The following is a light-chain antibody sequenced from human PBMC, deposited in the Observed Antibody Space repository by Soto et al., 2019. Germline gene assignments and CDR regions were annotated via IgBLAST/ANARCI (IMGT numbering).Light chain of an antibody. CDR2: DAS. V-gene: IGKV1-5*01. Sequence: IQLTRCPSTMSASVGDRDTITSRASQSISIWLAWYQQKPGKAPKLLIYDASSLESGVPSRFSGSGSGTEFTLTISSLQPDDFATYYCQQYNSYSPLAFGGGTKVDI. CDR3: QQYNSYSPLA. CDR1: QSISIW. J-gene: IGKJ4*01.